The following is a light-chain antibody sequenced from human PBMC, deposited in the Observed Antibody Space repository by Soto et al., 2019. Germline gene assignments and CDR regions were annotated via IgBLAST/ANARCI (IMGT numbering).Light chain of an antibody. CDR1: QSVNSAY. Sequence: EIVLTQSPGTLSLSPGERATLSCRASQSVNSAYVAWYQQNPGQAPRVLIYGASTRATGIPHRFSGSGSGTDFSLTISRLEPEDSAMYYCQLYRRSPTWAFGQGTKVDIK. CDR2: GAS. J-gene: IGKJ1*01. V-gene: IGKV3-20*01. CDR3: QLYRRSPTWA.